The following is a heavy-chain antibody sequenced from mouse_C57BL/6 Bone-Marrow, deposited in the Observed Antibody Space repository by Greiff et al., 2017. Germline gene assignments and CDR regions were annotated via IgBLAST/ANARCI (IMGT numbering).Heavy chain of an antibody. CDR1: GYTFTSYG. Sequence: VKLMESGAELARPGASVKLSCKASGYTFTSYGISWVKQRTGQGLEWIGEIYPRSGNTYYNEKFKGKATLTADKSSSTAYMELRSLTSEDSAVYFCARSHDYDENYYAMDYWGQGTSVTVSS. J-gene: IGHJ4*01. CDR2: IYPRSGNT. D-gene: IGHD2-4*01. V-gene: IGHV1-81*01. CDR3: ARSHDYDENYYAMDY.